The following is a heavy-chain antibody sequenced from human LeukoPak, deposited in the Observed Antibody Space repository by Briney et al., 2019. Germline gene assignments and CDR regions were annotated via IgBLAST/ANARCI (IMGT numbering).Heavy chain of an antibody. J-gene: IGHJ4*02. CDR1: GFTFSSYA. V-gene: IGHV3-30-3*01. D-gene: IGHD3-16*02. CDR3: AREGRLGELSPMDY. CDR2: ISYDGSNK. Sequence: GRSLRLSCAASGFTFSSYAMHWVRQAPGKGLEWVAVISYDGSNKYYADSVKGRFTISRDNSKNTLYLQMNSLRAEDTAVYYCAREGRLGELSPMDYWGQGTLATVSS.